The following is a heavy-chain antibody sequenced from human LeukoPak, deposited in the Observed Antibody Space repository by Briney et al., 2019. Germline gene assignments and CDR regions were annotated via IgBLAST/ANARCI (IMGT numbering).Heavy chain of an antibody. CDR1: GGSINNYY. CDR3: ARDENNWNDEGYFDY. J-gene: IGHJ4*02. Sequence: SETLSLTCTVSGGSINNYYWSWIRQPPGKGLEWIGYIYYSGSTNYNPSLKSRVTISVDTSKNQFSLKLSSVTAADTAVYYCARDENNWNDEGYFDYWGQGTLVTVSS. D-gene: IGHD1-1*01. CDR2: IYYSGST. V-gene: IGHV4-59*01.